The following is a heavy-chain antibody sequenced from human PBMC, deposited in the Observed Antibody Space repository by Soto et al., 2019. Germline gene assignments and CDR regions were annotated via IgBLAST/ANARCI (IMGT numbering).Heavy chain of an antibody. CDR1: GFTFSSYA. CDR2: ISGSGGST. Sequence: PGGSLRLSCAASGFTFSSYAMSWVRQSPGKGLEWVSAISGSGGSTYYAYSVKGRFTTSRDNSKNTLYLQMNSLRAQDTAVYYCASELEPIDSWGQGTLVTVSS. V-gene: IGHV3-23*01. J-gene: IGHJ4*02. D-gene: IGHD1-1*01. CDR3: ASELEPIDS.